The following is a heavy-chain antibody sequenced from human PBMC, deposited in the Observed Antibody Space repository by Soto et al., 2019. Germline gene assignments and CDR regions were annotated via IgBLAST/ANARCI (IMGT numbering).Heavy chain of an antibody. Sequence: GASVKVSCKASGYTFTSYGISWVRQAPGQGLEWMGWISAYNGNTNYAQKLQGRVTMTTDTSTSTAYMELRSLRSDDTAVYYCARVYSSGWPYYYYYGMDVWGQGTTVTVSS. CDR2: ISAYNGNT. CDR3: ARVYSSGWPYYYYYGMDV. CDR1: GYTFTSYG. V-gene: IGHV1-18*01. D-gene: IGHD6-19*01. J-gene: IGHJ6*02.